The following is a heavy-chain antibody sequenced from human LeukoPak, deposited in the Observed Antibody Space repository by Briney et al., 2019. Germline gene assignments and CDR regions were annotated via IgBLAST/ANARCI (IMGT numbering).Heavy chain of an antibody. D-gene: IGHD3-22*01. CDR3: ARQFYHDSRGADY. CDR2: IYYSGTT. CDR1: GDSIRTSSYY. J-gene: IGHJ4*02. V-gene: IGHV4-39*01. Sequence: PSETLSLTCTVSGDSIRTSSYYWGWIRQPPGKGLEWIGSIYYSGTTYYNPSLKSRVAMSMDTSKNQFSLKLSSVTAADTAMYYCARQFYHDSRGADYWGQGALVTVSS.